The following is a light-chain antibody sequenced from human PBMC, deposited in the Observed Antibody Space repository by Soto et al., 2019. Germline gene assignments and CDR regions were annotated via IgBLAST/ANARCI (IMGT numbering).Light chain of an antibody. CDR2: GAS. CDR3: QQYNTWRSIT. J-gene: IGKJ5*01. CDR1: QSISSN. V-gene: IGKV3-15*01. Sequence: EIVMTQSPATLSVSPGERATLSCRASQSISSNLGWYQQRPGQAPRLLIYGASTRATGIPARFSGSGSGTEFTLTISSLQSEDCAVYYCQQYNTWRSITFGQGTRLVIK.